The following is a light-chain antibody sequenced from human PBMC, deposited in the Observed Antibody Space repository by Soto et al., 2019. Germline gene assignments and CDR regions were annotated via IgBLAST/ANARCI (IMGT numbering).Light chain of an antibody. V-gene: IGKV3-15*01. CDR2: GAS. Sequence: EIVMTQSPATLSVSPGERATLSCRASQSVSSNLAWYQQKRCQAPRLLIHGASTGATGIPARFSGSGFGTEFTLIISSLQSEDFALYYCQQYNNWPPTFGQGAKLEIK. CDR1: QSVSSN. J-gene: IGKJ2*01. CDR3: QQYNNWPPT.